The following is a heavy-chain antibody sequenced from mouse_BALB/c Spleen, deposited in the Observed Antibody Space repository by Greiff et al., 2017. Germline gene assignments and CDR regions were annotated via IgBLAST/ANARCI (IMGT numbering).Heavy chain of an antibody. CDR1: GFTFSDYY. V-gene: IGHV5-4*02. Sequence: VQLKESGGGLVKPGGSLKLSCAASGFTFSDYYMYWVRQTPEKRLEWVATISDGGSYTYYPDSVKGRFTISRDNAKNNLYLQMSSLKSEDTAMYYCARDNYPAYWGQGTLVTVSA. J-gene: IGHJ3*01. CDR3: ARDNYPAY. CDR2: ISDGGSYT. D-gene: IGHD1-3*01.